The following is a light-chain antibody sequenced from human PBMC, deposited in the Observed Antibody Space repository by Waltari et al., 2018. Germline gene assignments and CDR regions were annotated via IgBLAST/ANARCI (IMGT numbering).Light chain of an antibody. CDR3: SSYTSSSTLGVV. Sequence: QSALTQPASVSGSPGQSITISCTGTSSDVGGYNYVSWYQQHPGKAPNLMIYDVSNRPSGVSNRFSCSKSGNTASLTISGLQAEDEADYYCSSYTSSSTLGVVFGGGTKLTVL. J-gene: IGLJ2*01. CDR2: DVS. CDR1: SSDVGGYNY. V-gene: IGLV2-14*03.